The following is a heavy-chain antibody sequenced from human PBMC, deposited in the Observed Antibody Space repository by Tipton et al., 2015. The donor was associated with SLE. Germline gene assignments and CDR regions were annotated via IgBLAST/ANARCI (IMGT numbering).Heavy chain of an antibody. CDR2: IYYSGST. D-gene: IGHD2-15*01. V-gene: IGHV4-39*07. CDR1: GGSISSSSYY. J-gene: IGHJ5*02. Sequence: TLSLTCTVSGGSISSSSYYWGWIRQPPGKGLEWIGGIYYSGSTYYNPSHKSRVTISVDTSKNQFSLKLSTVTASDTAVYYCASQEGFVVVVAATWSDNWFEPWGQGTLVTVSS. CDR3: ASQEGFVVVVAATWSDNWFEP.